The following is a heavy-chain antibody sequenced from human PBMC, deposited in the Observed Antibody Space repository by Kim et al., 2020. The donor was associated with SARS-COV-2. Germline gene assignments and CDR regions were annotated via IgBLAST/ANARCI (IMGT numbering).Heavy chain of an antibody. CDR1: GFTFSSYA. Sequence: GGSLRLSCAPSGFTFSSYAMSWVRQAPGKGLEWVSAISGSGGSTYYADSVKGRFTISRDNSKNTLYLQMNSLRAEDTAVYYCAKRPLLWFGELFWYGMDVWGQGTTVTVSS. V-gene: IGHV3-23*01. CDR2: ISGSGGST. CDR3: AKRPLLWFGELFWYGMDV. J-gene: IGHJ6*02. D-gene: IGHD3-10*01.